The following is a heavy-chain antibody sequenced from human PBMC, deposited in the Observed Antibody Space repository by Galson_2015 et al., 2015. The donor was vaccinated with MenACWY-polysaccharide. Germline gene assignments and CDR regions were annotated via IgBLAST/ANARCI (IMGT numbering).Heavy chain of an antibody. D-gene: IGHD2-21*01. CDR3: GRHFDWAFDY. V-gene: IGHV3-23*01. CDR2: ITVSGDNT. J-gene: IGHJ4*02. CDR1: GFTFTNYA. Sequence: SLRLSCAASGFTFTNYAMSWVRQTPGEGLEWVSAITVSGDNTYYADSVKGQFAISRDNAKNSVYLQMNGLRVEDTAMYYCGRHFDWAFDYRGQGALVTVSS.